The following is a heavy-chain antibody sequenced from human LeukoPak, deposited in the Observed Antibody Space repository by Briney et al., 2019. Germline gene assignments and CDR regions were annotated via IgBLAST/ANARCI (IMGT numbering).Heavy chain of an antibody. V-gene: IGHV4-59*12. CDR2: IYYSGST. Sequence: SETLSLTCTVSGGSISSYYWSWIRQPAGKGLEWIGNIYYSGSTYYNPSLKSRVTISVDTSKNQFSLKLSSMTAADTAVYYCARDWGNYGDRHFDYWGQGTLVTVSS. CDR3: ARDWGNYGDRHFDY. J-gene: IGHJ4*02. D-gene: IGHD4-17*01. CDR1: GGSISSYY.